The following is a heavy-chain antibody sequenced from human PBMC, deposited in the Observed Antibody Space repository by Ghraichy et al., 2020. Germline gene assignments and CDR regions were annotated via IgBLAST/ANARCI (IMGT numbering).Heavy chain of an antibody. CDR3: ARRLTTGGDWFDP. CDR2: INPDSGNT. J-gene: IGHJ5*02. CDR1: GYTFSSDD. V-gene: IGHV1-8*01. Sequence: ASVKVSCKASGYTFSSDDINWVRQATGQGLEWMGWINPDSGNTGYAQHFKGRVTLTKNTSTNTIYMELNSLRSEDTAVYYCARRLTTGGDWFDPWSQGTLVTVSS. D-gene: IGHD4-17*01.